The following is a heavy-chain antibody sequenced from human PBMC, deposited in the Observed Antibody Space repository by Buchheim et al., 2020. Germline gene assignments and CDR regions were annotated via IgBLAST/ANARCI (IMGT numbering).Heavy chain of an antibody. J-gene: IGHJ5*02. D-gene: IGHD4-11*01. CDR2: IVATYDYT. CDR3: SRVYSGAYPDFHL. V-gene: IGHV1-18*01. Sequence: QVQLVQSGAEVKKPGASVKVSCKASGYTFVNYGVSWVRQAPGQGLEWLGWIVATYDYTNYAQKFQDRVTMTIDTSTSTAYKELESLGSYGPAVYYCSRVYSGAYPDFHLWGQRTL. CDR1: GYTFVNYG.